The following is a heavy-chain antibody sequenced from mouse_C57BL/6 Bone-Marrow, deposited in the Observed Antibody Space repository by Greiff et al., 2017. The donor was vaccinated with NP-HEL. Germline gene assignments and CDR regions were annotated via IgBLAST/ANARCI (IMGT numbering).Heavy chain of an antibody. V-gene: IGHV1-5*01. D-gene: IGHD1-2*01. CDR3: TRWGYYGPFYAMDY. Sequence: EVQLQQSGTVLARPGASVKMSCKTSGYTFTSYWMHWVKQRPGQGLEWIGAIYPGNSDTSYNQKFKGKAKLTAVTSASTAYMELSSLTNEDSAVYYCTRWGYYGPFYAMDYWGQGTSVTVSS. CDR1: GYTFTSYW. J-gene: IGHJ4*01. CDR2: IYPGNSDT.